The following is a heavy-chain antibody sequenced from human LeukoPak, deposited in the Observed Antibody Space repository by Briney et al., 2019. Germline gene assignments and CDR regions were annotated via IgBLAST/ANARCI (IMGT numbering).Heavy chain of an antibody. CDR3: ARERGYCSSTSCPLDY. Sequence: GGSLRLSCAASGYTFSSYGMHWVRQAPGKGGEWVAVIWYDGSNKYYADTVKSRFTISRDNSKNTLYLQMSSLRAEDTAVYYCARERGYCSSTSCPLDYSGEGSLVTVSS. D-gene: IGHD2-2*01. V-gene: IGHV3-33*01. J-gene: IGHJ4*02. CDR2: IWYDGSNK. CDR1: GYTFSSYG.